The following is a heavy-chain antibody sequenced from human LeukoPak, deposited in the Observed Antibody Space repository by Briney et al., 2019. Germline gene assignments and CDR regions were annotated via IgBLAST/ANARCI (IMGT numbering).Heavy chain of an antibody. J-gene: IGHJ5*02. CDR3: ARDGFYGSGSYYARWFDP. D-gene: IGHD3-10*01. CDR2: ITWNSGSI. V-gene: IGHV3-9*01. Sequence: PGGSLRLSCAASGFTFSSYAMNWVRQAPGKGLEWVSGITWNSGSIGYADSVKGRFTISRDNAKNSLYLQMNSLRAEDTALYYCARDGFYGSGSYYARWFDPWGQGTLVTVSS. CDR1: GFTFSSYA.